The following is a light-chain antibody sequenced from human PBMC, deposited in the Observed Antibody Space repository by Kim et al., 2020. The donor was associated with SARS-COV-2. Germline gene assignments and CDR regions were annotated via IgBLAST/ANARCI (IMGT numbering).Light chain of an antibody. V-gene: IGLV3-1*01. CDR3: QTWDSITVV. CDR1: KLGEKY. J-gene: IGLJ2*01. CDR2: QDT. Sequence: VSPGQTASITCSGDKLGEKYACWYQQKPGQSPVLVIYQDTKRPSGIPERFSGSNSGTTATLTISGTQAMDEADYYCQTWDSITVVFGGGTQLTVL.